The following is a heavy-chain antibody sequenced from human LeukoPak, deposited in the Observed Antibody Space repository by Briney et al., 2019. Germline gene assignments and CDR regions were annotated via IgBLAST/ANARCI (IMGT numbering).Heavy chain of an antibody. CDR1: GYTFTGYY. J-gene: IGHJ5*02. V-gene: IGHV1-2*06. CDR2: INPNSGGT. Sequence: ASVKVSCKASGYTFTGYYMHWERQAPGQGLEWMGRINPNSGGTNYAQKFQGRVTMTRDMSISTAYMELSRLRSDDTAVYYCARDHPSSIAARPRWFDPWGQGTLVTVSS. CDR3: ARDHPSSIAARPRWFDP. D-gene: IGHD6-6*01.